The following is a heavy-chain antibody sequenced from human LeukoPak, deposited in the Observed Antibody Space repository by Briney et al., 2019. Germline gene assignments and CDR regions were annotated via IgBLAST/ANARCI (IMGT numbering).Heavy chain of an antibody. CDR1: GFTFSDHY. CDR3: VTVSSFDY. Sequence: GGSLRLSCAASGFTFSDHYMDWVRQAPGSGLEWVGRIRNKANSHTTEYAASVKDRFTISRDDSKNSLYLQMNSLKTEDTAVYYCVTVSSFDYWGQGTLVTVSS. J-gene: IGHJ4*02. V-gene: IGHV3-72*01. CDR2: IRNKANSHTT.